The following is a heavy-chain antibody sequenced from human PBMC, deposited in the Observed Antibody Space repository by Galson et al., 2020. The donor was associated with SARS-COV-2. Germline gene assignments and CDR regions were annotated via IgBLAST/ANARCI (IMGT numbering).Heavy chain of an antibody. V-gene: IGHV3-72*01. J-gene: IGHJ4*02. Sequence: GESLRLSCAPSAFTFSYHYMDGVRQAPAKELEWVGRIRNKANSHFTEYAAFVRGRVTISTDDSKNLLYLQMNSLNTEDTAVYYCVRERGVGATDFDHWGQGTQVTVSS. CDR2: IRNKANSHFT. CDR1: AFTFSYHY. D-gene: IGHD1-26*01. CDR3: VRERGVGATDFDH.